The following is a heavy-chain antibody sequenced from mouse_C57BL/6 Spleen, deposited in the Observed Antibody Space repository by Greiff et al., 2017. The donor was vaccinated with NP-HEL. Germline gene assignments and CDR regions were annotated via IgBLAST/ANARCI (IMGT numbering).Heavy chain of an antibody. D-gene: IGHD2-4*01. Sequence: VQGVESGPGLVQPSQSLSITCTVSGFSLTSYGVHWVRQSPGKGLEWMGVIWRGGGTAYNAAFMSSLGTTKDNTKCQVFFKMNRLQAEDTAIDYCANNTYYDYDEGYYYAMDYWGQGTSVTVSS. CDR3: ANNTYYDYDEGYYYAMDY. J-gene: IGHJ4*01. CDR1: GFSLTSYG. CDR2: IWRGGGT. V-gene: IGHV2-5*01.